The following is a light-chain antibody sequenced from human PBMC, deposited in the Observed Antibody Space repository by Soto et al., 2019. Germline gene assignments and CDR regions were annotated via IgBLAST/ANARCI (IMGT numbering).Light chain of an antibody. Sequence: QSVLTQPPSASGSPGQSVTISCTGTSSDVGGYNYVSWYQQHPGKAPKLMIYEVSKRPSGVPDRFSGSKSGNTASLTVSGLQAGDEADYYCSSYAGSNNLNVFGTGTKVNVL. CDR3: SSYAGSNNLNV. CDR1: SSDVGGYNY. CDR2: EVS. J-gene: IGLJ1*01. V-gene: IGLV2-8*01.